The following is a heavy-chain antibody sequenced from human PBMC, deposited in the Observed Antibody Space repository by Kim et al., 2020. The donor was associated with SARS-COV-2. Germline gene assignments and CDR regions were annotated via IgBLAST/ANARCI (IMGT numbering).Heavy chain of an antibody. Sequence: SVKVSCKASGGTFSSYAISWVRQAPGQGLEWMGGIIPIFGTANYAQKFQGRVTITADESTSTAYMELSSLRSEYTAVYYCARVMVVVTGYYYYGMDVWGQGTTVTVSS. J-gene: IGHJ6*02. CDR2: IIPIFGTA. D-gene: IGHD2-21*02. CDR3: ARVMVVVTGYYYYGMDV. CDR1: GGTFSSYA. V-gene: IGHV1-69*13.